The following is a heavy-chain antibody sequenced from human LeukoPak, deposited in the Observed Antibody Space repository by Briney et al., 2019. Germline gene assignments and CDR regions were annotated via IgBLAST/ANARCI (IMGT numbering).Heavy chain of an antibody. D-gene: IGHD4-23*01. Sequence: ASVKVSCKASGYTFTSYYMHWVRQAPGQGLEWMGIINPSGGSTSYAQKFQGRVIMTRDMSTSTVYMELSSLRSEDTAVYYCARVGGNSDFDYWGQGTLVTVSS. CDR2: INPSGGST. CDR3: ARVGGNSDFDY. CDR1: GYTFTSYY. J-gene: IGHJ4*02. V-gene: IGHV1-46*01.